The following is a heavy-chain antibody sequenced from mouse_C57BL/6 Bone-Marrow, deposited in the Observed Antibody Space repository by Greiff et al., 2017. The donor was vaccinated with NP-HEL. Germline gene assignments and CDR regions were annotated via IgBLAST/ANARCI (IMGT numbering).Heavy chain of an antibody. CDR1: GYTFTDYY. V-gene: IGHV1-76*01. Sequence: QVQLQQSGAELVRPGASVKLSCKASGYTFTDYYINWVKQRPGQGLEWIARIYPGSGNTYYNEKFKGKATLTAEKSSSTAYMQLSSLTSDDSAVYFCARDGDYDAVSWFAYWGQGTLVTVSA. D-gene: IGHD2-4*01. CDR3: ARDGDYDAVSWFAY. CDR2: IYPGSGNT. J-gene: IGHJ3*01.